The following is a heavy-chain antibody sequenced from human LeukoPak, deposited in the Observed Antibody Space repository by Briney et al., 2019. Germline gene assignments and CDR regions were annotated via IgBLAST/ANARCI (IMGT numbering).Heavy chain of an antibody. J-gene: IGHJ4*02. D-gene: IGHD5-24*01. CDR2: IYSGGST. Sequence: GGSLRLSCAASGFIVSSKYMSWVRQAPGKGLEWVSVIYSGGSTHYADSVKGRFTTSRDNSKNMLYLQMNSLRAEDTAVYYCARGAARMVEIATIISFEYWGQGTLVTVSS. CDR1: GFIVSSKY. CDR3: ARGAARMVEIATIISFEY. V-gene: IGHV3-66*01.